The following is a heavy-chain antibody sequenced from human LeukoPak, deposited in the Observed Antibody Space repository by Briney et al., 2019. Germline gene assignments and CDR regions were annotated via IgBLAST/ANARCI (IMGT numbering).Heavy chain of an antibody. CDR1: GFTFSSYE. V-gene: IGHV3-48*03. J-gene: IGHJ4*02. CDR2: ISSSGSTI. CDR3: ARVREQWELLPYFDY. Sequence: GGSLRPSCAASGFTFSSYEMNWVRQAPGKGLEWVSYISSSGSTIYYADSVKGRFTISRDNAKNSLYLQMNSLRAEDTAVYYCARVREQWELLPYFDYWGQGTLVTVSS. D-gene: IGHD1-26*01.